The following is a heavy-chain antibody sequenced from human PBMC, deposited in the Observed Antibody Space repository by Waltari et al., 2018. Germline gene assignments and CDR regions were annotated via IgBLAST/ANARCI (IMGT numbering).Heavy chain of an antibody. Sequence: QVQLVQSGTEVKKPGSSVKVSCKASGGTFSSYAISWVRPAPGQGLEWRGRIIPMFGTANYAQKFKGRVTITADKSTSTAYMELSSLRSEDTAVYYCASCRDGYNYDWFDPWGQGTLVTVSS. V-gene: IGHV1-69*13. CDR3: ASCRDGYNYDWFDP. CDR1: GGTFSSYA. D-gene: IGHD5-12*01. J-gene: IGHJ5*02. CDR2: IIPMFGTA.